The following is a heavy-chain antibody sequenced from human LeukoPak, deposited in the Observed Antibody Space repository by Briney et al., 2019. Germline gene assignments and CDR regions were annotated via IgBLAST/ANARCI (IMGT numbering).Heavy chain of an antibody. CDR3: ASGYCSSTSCSSADFDY. Sequence: PSETLSLTCAVYGGSFSGYYWSWIRQPPGKGLEWIGEINHSGSTNYNPSLKSRVTISVDTSKNQFSLKLSPVTAADTAVYYCASGYCSSTSCSSADFDYWGQGTLVTVSS. CDR1: GGSFSGYY. CDR2: INHSGST. J-gene: IGHJ4*02. D-gene: IGHD2-2*01. V-gene: IGHV4-34*01.